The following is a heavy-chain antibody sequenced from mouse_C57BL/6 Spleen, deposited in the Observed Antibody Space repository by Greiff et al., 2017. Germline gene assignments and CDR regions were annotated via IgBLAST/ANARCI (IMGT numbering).Heavy chain of an antibody. CDR3: ARVGIYYGNFDY. J-gene: IGHJ2*01. CDR1: GYTFSDYY. Sequence: VQLQQSGPVLVKPGASVTMSCKASGYTFSDYYMYWVKQSHGKSLEWIGVINPYHGGTSYNQKFKGKATLTVDKSSIPAYMELNSLTSEDSAVYYCARVGIYYGNFDYWGQGTTLKVSS. D-gene: IGHD2-1*01. V-gene: IGHV1-19*01. CDR2: INPYHGGT.